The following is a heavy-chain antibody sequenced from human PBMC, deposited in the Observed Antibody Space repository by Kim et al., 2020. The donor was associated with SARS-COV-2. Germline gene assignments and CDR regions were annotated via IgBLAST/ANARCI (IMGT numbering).Heavy chain of an antibody. V-gene: IGHV3-7*01. CDR2: GSDR. D-gene: IGHD2-21*01. Sequence: GSDRYYVDSVKGRFTTSRDNAKSSLSLQMNSLGAEDAAVYYCAIAEGRGYWGQGTLVTVSS. CDR3: AIAEGRGY. J-gene: IGHJ4*02.